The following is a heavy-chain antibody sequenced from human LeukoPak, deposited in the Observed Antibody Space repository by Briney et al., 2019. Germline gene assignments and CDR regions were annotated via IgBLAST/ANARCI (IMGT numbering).Heavy chain of an antibody. D-gene: IGHD3-22*01. Sequence: GGSLRLSCTASGFTFSSLAMHWVRQAPGKGLEWVSGISGSGDATYYADSVRGRFTVSRDNSKNTLYLQMSSLRAEDTALYFCARVLSIGFHYDYWGPGTLVTVSS. V-gene: IGHV3-23*01. CDR3: ARVLSIGFHYDY. CDR1: GFTFSSLA. J-gene: IGHJ4*02. CDR2: ISGSGDAT.